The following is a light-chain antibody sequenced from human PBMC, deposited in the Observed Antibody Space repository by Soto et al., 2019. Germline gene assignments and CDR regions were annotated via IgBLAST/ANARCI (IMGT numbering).Light chain of an antibody. CDR1: QSISNY. V-gene: IGKV1-39*01. Sequence: DIQMPQSASSLSASVGDRVTITCRASQSISNYLNWYQQKPGKAPNLLIHAASSLQSGVPPRFSGSGSGTDFTLTISSLQPEDFATYFCQQSYRNPITFGQGTRLEIK. CDR2: AAS. J-gene: IGKJ5*01. CDR3: QQSYRNPIT.